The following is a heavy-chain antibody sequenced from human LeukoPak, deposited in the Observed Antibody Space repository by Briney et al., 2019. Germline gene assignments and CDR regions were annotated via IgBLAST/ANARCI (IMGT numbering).Heavy chain of an antibody. CDR2: IYYSGST. Sequence: PSETLSLTCTVSGGSISSYYWSWLRQPPGKGLEWIGYIYYSGSTNYNPSLKSRVTISVDTSKNQFSLKLSSVTAADTAVYYCARVKNYDFWSGRPDAFDIWGQGTMVTVSS. CDR3: ARVKNYDFWSGRPDAFDI. J-gene: IGHJ3*02. CDR1: GGSISSYY. D-gene: IGHD3-3*01. V-gene: IGHV4-59*01.